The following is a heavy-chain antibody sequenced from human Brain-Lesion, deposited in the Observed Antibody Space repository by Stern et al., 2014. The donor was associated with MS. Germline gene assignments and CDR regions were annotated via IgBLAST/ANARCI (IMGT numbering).Heavy chain of an antibody. D-gene: IGHD3-3*01. J-gene: IGHJ6*02. CDR1: GYIFTGYY. CDR3: ARDQRGITIFGVVTDYYYLGMDV. V-gene: IGHV1-2*02. CDR2: INPNNGGT. Sequence: QVQLMQSGAEVKKPGASVKVSCKTSGYIFTGYYIHWVRQDPGQGLEWMAWINPNNGGTKYAQKFQGRDTMSRDTHTSTVYEELSSLTSDDTAVYYCARDQRGITIFGVVTDYYYLGMDVWGQGTTVTVSS.